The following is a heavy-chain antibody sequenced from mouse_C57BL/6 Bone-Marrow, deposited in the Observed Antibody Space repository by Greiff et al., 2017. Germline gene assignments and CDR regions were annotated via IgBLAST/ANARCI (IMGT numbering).Heavy chain of an antibody. CDR1: GYTFTSYW. Sequence: QVQLQQPGAELVMPGASVKLSCKASGYTFTSYWMHWVKQRPGQGLEWIGEIDPSDSYTNYNQKFKGKSTLTVDKSSSTAYMELSSLTSEDSAVYYCARETRLVGGFAYWGQGTLVTVSA. J-gene: IGHJ3*01. D-gene: IGHD1-1*01. CDR2: IDPSDSYT. CDR3: ARETRLVGGFAY. V-gene: IGHV1-69*01.